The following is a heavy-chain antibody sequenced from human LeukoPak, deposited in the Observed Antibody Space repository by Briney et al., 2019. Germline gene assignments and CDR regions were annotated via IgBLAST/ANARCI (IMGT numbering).Heavy chain of an antibody. D-gene: IGHD3/OR15-3a*01. Sequence: PGGSLRLSCAASGFSFSSHSMNWVRQAPGKGLEWVSYISGSSTTIDYVDSAKGRFIISRDNAKKSLYLQMNNLRAEDTAVYYCARDQDWAFDYWGQGTLVTVSS. CDR2: ISGSSTTI. CDR3: ARDQDWAFDY. J-gene: IGHJ4*02. CDR1: GFSFSSHS. V-gene: IGHV3-48*01.